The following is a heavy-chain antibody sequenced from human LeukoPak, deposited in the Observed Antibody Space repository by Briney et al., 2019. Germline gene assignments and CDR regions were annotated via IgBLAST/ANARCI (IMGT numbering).Heavy chain of an antibody. Sequence: GGSLRLSCAASGFTFSSYAMHWVRQAPGKGLEWVAVISYDGSNKYYADSVKGRFTISRDNSKNTLYLQMNSLRAEDTAVYYCARVEGEAVAGYYYYYYMDVWGKGTTVTISS. CDR2: ISYDGSNK. D-gene: IGHD6-19*01. CDR3: ARVEGEAVAGYYYYYYMDV. J-gene: IGHJ6*03. CDR1: GFTFSSYA. V-gene: IGHV3-30*04.